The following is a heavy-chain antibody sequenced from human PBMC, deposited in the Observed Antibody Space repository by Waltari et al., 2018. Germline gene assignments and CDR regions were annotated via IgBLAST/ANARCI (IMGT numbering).Heavy chain of an antibody. CDR2: IYYSGST. CDR3: ARGLVVAVYYFDY. Sequence: QLQLQESGAGRVKPSETLSLTCSVCGGCISSSSYYWGWIRQPPGKGLEWIGSIYYSGSTSYNPSLKSRVTISVDTSKNQFSLKLSSVTAADTAVYYCARGLVVAVYYFDYWGQGTLVTVSS. CDR1: GGCISSSSYY. V-gene: IGHV4-39*07. J-gene: IGHJ4*02. D-gene: IGHD6-19*01.